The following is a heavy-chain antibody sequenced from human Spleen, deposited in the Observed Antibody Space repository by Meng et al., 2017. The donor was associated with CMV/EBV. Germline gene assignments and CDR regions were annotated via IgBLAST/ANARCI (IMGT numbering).Heavy chain of an antibody. Sequence: QFQLVQSGADVKKPGASVKVSCKASGYNFDIYGVTWVRQAPGQGLEWVGWVSAENGDTDYGQKFQGRVTVTADTFTNTAYMEMRSLRSDDAAMYYCARAGAAVTTNFDFWGQGTLVTVSS. J-gene: IGHJ4*02. V-gene: IGHV1-18*01. CDR1: GYNFDIYG. CDR3: ARAGAAVTTNFDF. CDR2: VSAENGDT. D-gene: IGHD4-17*01.